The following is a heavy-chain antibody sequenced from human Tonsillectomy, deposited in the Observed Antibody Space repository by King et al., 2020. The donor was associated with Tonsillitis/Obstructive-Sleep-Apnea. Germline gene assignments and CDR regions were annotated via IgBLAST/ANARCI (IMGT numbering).Heavy chain of an antibody. CDR1: GGSFRGYY. CDR3: AREYCSSTSCSPPDWFDP. J-gene: IGHJ5*02. D-gene: IGHD2-2*01. Sequence: VQLQQWGAGLLKPSETLSLTCAVDGGSFRGYYWSWIRQPPGKGLEWIGEINHSGSTNYNPSLKSRGTISVDTSKNQFSLKLSSVTAADTAVYYCAREYCSSTSCSPPDWFDPWGQGTLVTVSS. V-gene: IGHV4-34*01. CDR2: INHSGST.